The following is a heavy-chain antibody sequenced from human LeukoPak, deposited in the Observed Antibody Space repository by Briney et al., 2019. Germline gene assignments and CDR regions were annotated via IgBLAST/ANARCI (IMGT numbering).Heavy chain of an antibody. D-gene: IGHD3-9*01. CDR1: GFTFSDYY. J-gene: IGHJ6*03. Sequence: TGGSLRLSCAASGFTFSDYYMSWIRQAPGKGLEWVSYISSSGSTIYYADSVKGRFTISRYNAKNSLYLQMNSLRAEDTAVYYCARCQDILTGYQDYYMDVWGKGTTVTVSS. CDR2: ISSSGSTI. V-gene: IGHV3-11*04. CDR3: ARCQDILTGYQDYYMDV.